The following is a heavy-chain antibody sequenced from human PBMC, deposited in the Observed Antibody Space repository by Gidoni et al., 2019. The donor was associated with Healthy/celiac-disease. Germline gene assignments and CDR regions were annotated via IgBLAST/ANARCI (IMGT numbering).Heavy chain of an antibody. J-gene: IGHJ5*02. D-gene: IGHD6-13*01. V-gene: IGHV4-31*03. CDR1: GGSISSGGYN. Sequence: QVQLQESGPGLVKPSQTLSLTCTVSGGSISSGGYNWSWIRQHPGKGLEWIGYIYYSGSTYYNPSLKSRVTISVDTSKNQFSLKLSSVTAADTAVYYCARESIAAAGTSRYNWFDPWGQGTLVTVSS. CDR3: ARESIAAAGTSRYNWFDP. CDR2: IYYSGST.